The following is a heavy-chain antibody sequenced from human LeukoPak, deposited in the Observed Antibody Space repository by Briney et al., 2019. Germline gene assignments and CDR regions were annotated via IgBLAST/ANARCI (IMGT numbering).Heavy chain of an antibody. V-gene: IGHV3-48*01. CDR1: GFTFSSYS. D-gene: IGHD3-3*01. CDR3: ARATDFWSGSGSYYMDV. Sequence: GGSLRPSCAASGFTFSSYSMNWVRQAPGKGLEWVSYISSSSSTIYYADPVKGRFTISRDNAKNSLYLQMNSLRAEDTAVYYCARATDFWSGSGSYYMDVWGKGTTVTVSS. J-gene: IGHJ6*03. CDR2: ISSSSSTI.